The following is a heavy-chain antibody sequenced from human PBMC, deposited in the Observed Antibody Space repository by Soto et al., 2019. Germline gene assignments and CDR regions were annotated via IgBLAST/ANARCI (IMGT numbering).Heavy chain of an antibody. Sequence: QVQLQESGPGLVKPSETLSLTCTVSGGSISSYYWSWIRQPPGKALEWIGYIFYTGSTNYNPSLSSLVLISVDTSKNQFSLKLRSVTAADTAVYYCARQDGYYYYIDVWGKGTTVTVSS. CDR1: GGSISSYY. CDR2: IFYTGST. V-gene: IGHV4-59*08. J-gene: IGHJ6*03. CDR3: ARQDGYYYYIDV.